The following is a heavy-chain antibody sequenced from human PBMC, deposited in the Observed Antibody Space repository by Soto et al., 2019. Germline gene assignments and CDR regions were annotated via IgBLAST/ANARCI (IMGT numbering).Heavy chain of an antibody. Sequence: LRLSCAASGFTFSSYSMNWVRQAPGKGLEWVSYISSSSSTIYYADSVKGRFTISRDNAKNSLYLQMNSLRDEDTAVYYCAKSPDYYYYYYGMDVWGQGTTITVSS. V-gene: IGHV3-48*02. D-gene: IGHD3-3*01. J-gene: IGHJ6*02. CDR1: GFTFSSYS. CDR2: ISSSSSTI. CDR3: AKSPDYYYYYYGMDV.